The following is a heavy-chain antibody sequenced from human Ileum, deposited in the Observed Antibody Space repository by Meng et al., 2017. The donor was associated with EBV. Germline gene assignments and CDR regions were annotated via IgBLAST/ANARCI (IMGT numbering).Heavy chain of an antibody. CDR1: GYTFSNYG. V-gene: IGHV1-18*01. CDR2: ISAYNGNT. CDR3: ARAGNGGSYYFTY. D-gene: IGHD1-26*01. J-gene: IGHJ4*02. Sequence: LWQAGAEVMKPGDSVKVSCKPSGYTFSNYGISWLRQATGQGLEWMGWISAYNGNTNYAQNLQGRVTMTTDTSTGTAYMEVRSLRSDDTAVYYCARAGNGGSYYFTYWGQGTLVTVSS.